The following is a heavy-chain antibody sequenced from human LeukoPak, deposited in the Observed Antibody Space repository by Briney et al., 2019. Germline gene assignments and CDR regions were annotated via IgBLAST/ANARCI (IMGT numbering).Heavy chain of an antibody. Sequence: SVKVSCKASGGTFSSYAISWVRQAPGQGLEWMGGIIPIFGTANYAQKFQGSVTITADESTSTAYMELSSLRSEDTAVYYCARDGKGYCSGGSCYNAFDIWGQGTMVTVSS. J-gene: IGHJ3*02. D-gene: IGHD2-15*01. CDR1: GGTFSSYA. CDR2: IIPIFGTA. CDR3: ARDGKGYCSGGSCYNAFDI. V-gene: IGHV1-69*01.